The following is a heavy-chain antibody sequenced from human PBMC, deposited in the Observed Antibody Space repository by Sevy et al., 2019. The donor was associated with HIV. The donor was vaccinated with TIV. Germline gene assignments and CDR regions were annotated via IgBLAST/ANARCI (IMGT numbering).Heavy chain of an antibody. J-gene: IGHJ5*02. V-gene: IGHV4-59*08. Sequence: SETLSLTCTVYGGSITSLYWNWIRQPPGKGLEWIANIYYNGHINYNPSLKSRVTLSLDTSKNQFSLRLSSVTAADTAMYYLAGGDGGGRGQPWGQGTLVTVSS. CDR3: AGGDGGGRGQP. D-gene: IGHD3-10*01. CDR2: IYYNGHI. CDR1: GGSITSLY.